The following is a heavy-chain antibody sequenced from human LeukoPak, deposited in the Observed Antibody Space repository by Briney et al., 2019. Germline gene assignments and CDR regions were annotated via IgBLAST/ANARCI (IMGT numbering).Heavy chain of an antibody. V-gene: IGHV3-53*01. CDR3: ERGLGYCTSTTCLLPFDY. CDR2: IYSGGST. J-gene: IGHJ4*02. D-gene: IGHD2-2*01. Sequence: GGSLRLSCAASGFTVSTYYMTWVRQAPGKGLECVSVIYSGGSTYYADSVKGRFTVSRDNSKNTLYLQMNSLRAEDTAMYYCERGLGYCTSTTCLLPFDYWGQGTLVTVSS. CDR1: GFTVSTYY.